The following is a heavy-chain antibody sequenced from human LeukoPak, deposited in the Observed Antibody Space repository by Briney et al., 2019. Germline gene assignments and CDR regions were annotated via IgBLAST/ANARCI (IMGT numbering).Heavy chain of an antibody. Sequence: GASVKVSCKVSGYTLTELSMHWVRQAPGKGVEWMGGFDPEDGETIYAQKFQGRVTMTEDTSTDTAYMELSSLRSEDTAVYYCATSPPYYFGSGSYYNNPWGQGTRVTVSS. CDR1: GYTLTELS. CDR2: FDPEDGET. CDR3: ATSPPYYFGSGSYYNNP. J-gene: IGHJ5*02. D-gene: IGHD3-10*01. V-gene: IGHV1-24*01.